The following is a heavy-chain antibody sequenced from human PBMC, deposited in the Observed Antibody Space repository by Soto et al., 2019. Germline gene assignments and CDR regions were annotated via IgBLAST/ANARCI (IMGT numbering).Heavy chain of an antibody. CDR2: INAGNGNT. D-gene: IGHD2-21*02. CDR3: ARALGGGDWFYYYYYGMDV. Sequence: ASVKVSCKASGYTFTSYAMHWVRQAPGQRLEWMGWINAGNGNTKYSQKFQGRVTITRDTSASTAYMELSSLRSEDTAVYYCARALGGGDWFYYYYYGMDVWGQGTTVTASS. CDR1: GYTFTSYA. J-gene: IGHJ6*02. V-gene: IGHV1-3*01.